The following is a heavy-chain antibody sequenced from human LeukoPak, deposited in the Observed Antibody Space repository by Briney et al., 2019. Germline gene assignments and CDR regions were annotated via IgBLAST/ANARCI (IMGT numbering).Heavy chain of an antibody. CDR3: AKHRSSSSWAPFDY. CDR1: GFTFNTYA. CDR2: ISGGVGGT. D-gene: IGHD6-13*01. J-gene: IGHJ4*02. V-gene: IGHV3-23*01. Sequence: GGSLRLSCAACGFTFNTYAMSWVRPAPGKGLEWVSAISGGVGGTYYADSVKGRFTISTDNSKNTLYLQMNSLRAEDTAVYYCAKHRSSSSWAPFDYWGQGTLVTVSS.